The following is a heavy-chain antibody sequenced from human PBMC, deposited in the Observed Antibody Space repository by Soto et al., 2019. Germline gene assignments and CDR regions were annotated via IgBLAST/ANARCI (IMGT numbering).Heavy chain of an antibody. CDR3: ARGGSNDWQVAFDI. V-gene: IGHV4-34*01. D-gene: IGHD3-9*01. CDR2: IHHSGNN. CDR1: GGSFSTYY. J-gene: IGHJ3*02. Sequence: QLQQWGAGLLKPSETLSLTCVVSGGSFSTYYYNWIRQSQGKGLEWVGEIHHSGNNNYSPSLKSRVTMSLDTSKNQFSLKLTSVTAADTAVYSCARGGSNDWQVAFDIWGQGTMVTVSS.